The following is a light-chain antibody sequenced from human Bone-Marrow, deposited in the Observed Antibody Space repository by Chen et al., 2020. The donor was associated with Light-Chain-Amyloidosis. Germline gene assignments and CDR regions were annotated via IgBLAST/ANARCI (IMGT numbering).Light chain of an antibody. Sequence: DIVMTQSPLSLPVTPGEPASISCRSSQSLLHSNGYNYLDWYLQKPGQSPQLLIYLGSNRASGVPDRFSGSGSGTGFTLKISRVEAEDVGVYYCMQALQTPSTFGGGTKVEIK. CDR1: QSLLHSNGYNY. V-gene: IGKV2-28*01. J-gene: IGKJ4*01. CDR2: LGS. CDR3: MQALQTPST.